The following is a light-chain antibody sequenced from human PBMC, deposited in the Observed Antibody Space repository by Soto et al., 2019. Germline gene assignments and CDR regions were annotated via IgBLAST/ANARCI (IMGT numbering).Light chain of an antibody. V-gene: IGLV2-8*01. Sequence: QSALTQPPSASGSPGQSVTISCTGTSSDVGGYNYVSWYQQHPGKAPKLMIYEVSKRPSGVPDRFSGSKSGNTASLTVSGLQAEDEADYYCSSYACSNNFTFGGGTKLTVL. J-gene: IGLJ2*01. CDR3: SSYACSNNFT. CDR2: EVS. CDR1: SSDVGGYNY.